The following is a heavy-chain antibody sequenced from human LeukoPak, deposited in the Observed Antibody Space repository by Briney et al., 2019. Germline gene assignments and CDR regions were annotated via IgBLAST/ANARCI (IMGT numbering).Heavy chain of an antibody. CDR1: GFTFSSYA. J-gene: IGHJ3*02. CDR3: ARVMLLWFGESLAFDI. V-gene: IGHV3-30-3*01. CDR2: ISYDGSNK. D-gene: IGHD3-10*01. Sequence: GGSLRLSCAASGFTFSSYAMHWVCQAPGKGLEWVAVISYDGSNKYYADSVKGRFTISRDNSKNTLYLQMNSLRAEDTAVYYCARVMLLWFGESLAFDIWGQGTMVTVSS.